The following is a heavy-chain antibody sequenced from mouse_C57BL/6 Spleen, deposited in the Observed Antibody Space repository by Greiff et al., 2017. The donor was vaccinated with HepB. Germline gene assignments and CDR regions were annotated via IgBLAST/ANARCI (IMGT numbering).Heavy chain of an antibody. CDR3: ARIGY. CDR2: IYPGSGNT. J-gene: IGHJ2*01. CDR1: GYTFTDYY. V-gene: IGHV1-76*01. Sequence: VKLVESGAELVRPGASVKLSCKASGYTFTDYYINWVKQRPGQGLEWIARIYPGSGNTYYNEKFKGKATLTAEKSSSTAYMQLSSLTSEDSAVYFCARIGYWGQGTTLTVSS.